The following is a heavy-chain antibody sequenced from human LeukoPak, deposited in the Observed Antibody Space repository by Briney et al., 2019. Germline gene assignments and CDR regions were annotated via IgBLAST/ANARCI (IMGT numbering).Heavy chain of an antibody. D-gene: IGHD2-21*02. CDR1: GGSFTDYY. Sequence: SETLSLTCAVYGGSFTDYYRSWIRHLPGKGLEWIGEIHHRAGANYNPSLWGRVTISADTSKNQFSLHLTSVTAADTATFYCARGPVRDDGLTGISYYFGLDVWGHGTTVTVFS. CDR2: IHHRAGA. V-gene: IGHV4-34*01. J-gene: IGHJ6*02. CDR3: ARGPVRDDGLTGISYYFGLDV.